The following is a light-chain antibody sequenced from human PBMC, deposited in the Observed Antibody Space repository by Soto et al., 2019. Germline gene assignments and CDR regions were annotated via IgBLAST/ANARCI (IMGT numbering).Light chain of an antibody. Sequence: QSVLTQPPSVPGAPGQTVTISCTGSGSNIGAGYGVQWYQQLPGTAPRLLIYGSDDRPSGVPDRFSASVSGNSASLAITGLQTEDEAVYYCQSDDSNLSEVFGPGTKATVL. CDR3: QSDDSNLSEV. V-gene: IGLV1-40*01. J-gene: IGLJ1*01. CDR1: GSNIGAGYG. CDR2: GSD.